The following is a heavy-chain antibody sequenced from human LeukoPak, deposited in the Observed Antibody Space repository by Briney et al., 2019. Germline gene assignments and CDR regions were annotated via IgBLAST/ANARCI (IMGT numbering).Heavy chain of an antibody. D-gene: IGHD6-19*01. CDR2: ISSSSSYI. V-gene: IGHV3-21*01. J-gene: IGHJ6*02. CDR3: ARDLSSGWSYYYYYGMDV. Sequence: GGSLRLSCAASGFTFSSYSMNWVRQAPGKGLEWVSSISSSSSYIYYADSVKGRFTISRDNAKNSLYLQMNSLRAEDTAVYYCARDLSSGWSYYYYYGMDVWGQGTTVTVSS. CDR1: GFTFSSYS.